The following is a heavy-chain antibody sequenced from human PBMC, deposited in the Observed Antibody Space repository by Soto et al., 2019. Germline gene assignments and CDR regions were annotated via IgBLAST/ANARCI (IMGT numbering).Heavy chain of an antibody. J-gene: IGHJ4*02. D-gene: IGHD3-22*01. CDR1: GFTFSNYA. CDR3: AKGQGYYYDASGYTFDY. Sequence: EVQLLESGGDLVQPGGSLRLSCAASGFTFSNYAMSWFRQAPGKGLEWVSAISGSDINTYYADSVRGRFTISRDNSKNTLYLQMNRLRAEDTAVYSCAKGQGYYYDASGYTFDYWGQGTLVTVSS. CDR2: ISGSDINT. V-gene: IGHV3-23*01.